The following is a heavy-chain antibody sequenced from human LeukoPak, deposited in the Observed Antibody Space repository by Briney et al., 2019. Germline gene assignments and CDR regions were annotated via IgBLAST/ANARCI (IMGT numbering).Heavy chain of an antibody. Sequence: GGSLRLSCAVSGVTLSNYGMAWVRQAPGKGLEWVAGISGSGGRPNYADSVKGRFTISRDNAKNTLYLQTNSLRAEDTAVYFCAKRGVVIRVILVGFHKEAYYFDSWGQGALVSVSS. CDR2: ISGSGGRP. CDR1: GVTLSNYG. V-gene: IGHV3-23*01. J-gene: IGHJ4*02. CDR3: AKRGVVIRVILVGFHKEAYYFDS. D-gene: IGHD3-22*01.